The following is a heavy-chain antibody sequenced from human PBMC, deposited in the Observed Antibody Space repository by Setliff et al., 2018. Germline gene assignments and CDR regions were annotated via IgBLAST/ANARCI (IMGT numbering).Heavy chain of an antibody. CDR2: INTKTGNP. Sequence: ASVKVSCKASGYTLTTYLMNWVRQAPGQGFEWMGWINTKTGNPTYAQGFTGRSVFSLDTSVSTAYLQISGLKGEDSAVYYCARASRFGTTVYRGSYYMDVWGKGTTVTVSS. J-gene: IGHJ6*03. D-gene: IGHD4-4*01. CDR3: ARASRFGTTVYRGSYYMDV. CDR1: GYTLTTYL. V-gene: IGHV7-4-1*02.